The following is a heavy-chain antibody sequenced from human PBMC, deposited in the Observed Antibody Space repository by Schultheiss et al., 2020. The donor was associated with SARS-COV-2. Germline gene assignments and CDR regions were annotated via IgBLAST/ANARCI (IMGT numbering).Heavy chain of an antibody. D-gene: IGHD3-22*01. CDR2: IYSGGST. Sequence: GGSLRLSCAASGFTFSSNYMSWVRQAPGKGLEWVSVIYSGGSTYYADSVKGRFTISRDNSKNTLYLQMNSLRAEDTAVYYCAKTLWLLRYYYYGMDVWGQGTTVTVSS. CDR1: GFTFSSNY. J-gene: IGHJ6*02. V-gene: IGHV3-53*01. CDR3: AKTLWLLRYYYYGMDV.